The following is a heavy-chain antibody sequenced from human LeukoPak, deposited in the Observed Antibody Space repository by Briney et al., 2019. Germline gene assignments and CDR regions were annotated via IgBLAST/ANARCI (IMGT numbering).Heavy chain of an antibody. J-gene: IGHJ4*02. CDR3: AGQGGYYFDY. CDR1: GFTFSSYE. D-gene: IGHD3-16*01. Sequence: GGSLRLSCVVSGFTFSSYEMNWVRQAPGKGLEWVSYISGSGNTIYYADSAKGRFTISRDNAKNSLYLQMNSLRAEDTAVYYCAGQGGYYFDYWGQGTLVTVPS. V-gene: IGHV3-48*03. CDR2: ISGSGNTI.